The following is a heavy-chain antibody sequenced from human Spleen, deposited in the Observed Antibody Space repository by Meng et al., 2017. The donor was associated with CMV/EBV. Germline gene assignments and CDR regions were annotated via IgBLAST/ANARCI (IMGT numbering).Heavy chain of an antibody. Sequence: GESLKISCAASGFTFSSYGMDWVRQAPGRGLEWVAFIWFDGSTNYYAGSVKDRFTISRDNSKNTLYLQMSSLRAEDTAVYYCAKGSGNYFDYWGQGTLVTVSS. D-gene: IGHD1-1*01. CDR2: IWFDGSTN. J-gene: IGHJ4*02. CDR3: AKGSGNYFDY. CDR1: GFTFSSYG. V-gene: IGHV3-30*02.